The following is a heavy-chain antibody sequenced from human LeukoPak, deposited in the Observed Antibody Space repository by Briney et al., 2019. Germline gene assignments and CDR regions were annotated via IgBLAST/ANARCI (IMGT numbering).Heavy chain of an antibody. V-gene: IGHV4-61*02. D-gene: IGHD4-17*01. J-gene: IGHJ6*03. CDR2: IYTSGST. Sequence: PSETLSLTCTVSGGSLSSGSYYWSWVRQPAGRGLEWLGRIYTSGSTNYNPSLKSRVTISVDTSKNQFSLKLSSVTAADTAVYYCARSALTLTVYYMDVWGKGTTVTISS. CDR3: ARSALTLTVYYMDV. CDR1: GGSLSSGSYY.